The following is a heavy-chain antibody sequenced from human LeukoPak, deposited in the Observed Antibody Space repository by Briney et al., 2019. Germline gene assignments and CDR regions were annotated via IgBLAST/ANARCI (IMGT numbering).Heavy chain of an antibody. J-gene: IGHJ4*02. V-gene: IGHV3-30*18. D-gene: IGHD2-2*01. Sequence: GGSLRLSCAASGFIFSDYGMHWVRQAPGKGLDWVAVISYDGSNKYYADSVKGRFTISRDNSKNTLYLQMNSLRAEDTAVYYCAKDSDRCSGTSCYLDYWGQGTLVTVPS. CDR3: AKDSDRCSGTSCYLDY. CDR2: ISYDGSNK. CDR1: GFIFSDYG.